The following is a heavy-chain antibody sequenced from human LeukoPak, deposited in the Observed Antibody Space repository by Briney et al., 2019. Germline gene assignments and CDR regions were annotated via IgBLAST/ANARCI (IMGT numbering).Heavy chain of an antibody. V-gene: IGHV1-2*02. CDR2: INPNSGGT. Sequence: ASVKVSCKASGYTFTGYYMLWVRQAPGQGLEWMGWINPNSGGTNYAQKFQGRVTMTRDTSISTAYMELSRLRSDDTAVYYCARGDSSSWYRFDYWGQGTLVTVSS. D-gene: IGHD6-13*01. J-gene: IGHJ4*02. CDR3: ARGDSSSWYRFDY. CDR1: GYTFTGYY.